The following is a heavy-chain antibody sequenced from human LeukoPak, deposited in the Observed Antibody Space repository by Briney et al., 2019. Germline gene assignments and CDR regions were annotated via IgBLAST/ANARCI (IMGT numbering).Heavy chain of an antibody. Sequence: SETLSLTCTVSGGSISSSSYYWGWIRQPPGKGLEWIGSIYYSGSTYYNPSLKSRVTISVDTSKNQFSLKLSSVTAADTAVYYCARGSWIQLWLNWGQGTLVTVSS. CDR1: GGSISSSSYY. CDR3: ARGSWIQLWLN. D-gene: IGHD5-18*01. V-gene: IGHV4-39*07. CDR2: IYYSGST. J-gene: IGHJ4*02.